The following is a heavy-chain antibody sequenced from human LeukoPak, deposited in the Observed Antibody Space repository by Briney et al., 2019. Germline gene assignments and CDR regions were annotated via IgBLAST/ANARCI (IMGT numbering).Heavy chain of an antibody. V-gene: IGHV4-59*08. D-gene: IGHD3-22*01. Sequence: PSETLSLTCTVSGGSISSYYWSWIRQPPGKGLEWIGYIYYSGSTNYNPSLKSRVTISVDTSKNQFSLKLSSVTAADTAVYYCARRGDYYDSSGYVYWFDPWGQGTLVTVSS. CDR3: ARRGDYYDSSGYVYWFDP. CDR2: IYYSGST. J-gene: IGHJ5*02. CDR1: GGSISSYY.